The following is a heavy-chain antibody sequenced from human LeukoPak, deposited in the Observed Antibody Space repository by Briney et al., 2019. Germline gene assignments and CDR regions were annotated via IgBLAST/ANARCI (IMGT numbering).Heavy chain of an antibody. V-gene: IGHV5-51*01. CDR3: ALVRYYYDSSGYIPPHY. CDR1: GHSFTSYW. D-gene: IGHD3-22*01. Sequence: GESLKISCKGSGHSFTSYWIGWVRQMPGKGLEWMGIIYPGDSDTRYSPSFQGQVTISADKSISTAYLQWSSLKASDTAMYYCALVRYYYDSSGYIPPHYWGQGTLVTVSS. CDR2: IYPGDSDT. J-gene: IGHJ4*02.